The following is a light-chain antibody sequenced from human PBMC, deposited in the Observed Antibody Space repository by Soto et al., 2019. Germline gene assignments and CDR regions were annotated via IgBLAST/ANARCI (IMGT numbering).Light chain of an antibody. J-gene: IGKJ1*01. CDR3: EQYGSSPRT. CDR1: QSFSSIY. CDR2: GVS. V-gene: IGKV3-20*01. Sequence: EIVLTQSPGTLSLSPGERATLSCRAGQSFSSIYFAWYQQKRGQAPRLLIYGVSSRATGIPDRFSGSGSGTDFTLTISRLEPEDSAVYYCEQYGSSPRTFGQGTKVDI.